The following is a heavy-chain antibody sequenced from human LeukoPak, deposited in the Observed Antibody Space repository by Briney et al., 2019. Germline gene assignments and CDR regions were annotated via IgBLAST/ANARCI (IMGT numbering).Heavy chain of an antibody. V-gene: IGHV4-61*02. CDR3: ARHVSMGFTMVRGVPTPYNWFDP. J-gene: IGHJ5*02. Sequence: SQTLSLTCTVSGGSISSGSYFWNWIRQPAGKGLEWIGRIYTSGSTNYNPSLKSRVTISVDTSKNQFSLKLSSVTAADTAVYYCARHVSMGFTMVRGVPTPYNWFDPWGQGTLVTVSS. CDR1: GGSISSGSYF. CDR2: IYTSGST. D-gene: IGHD3-10*01.